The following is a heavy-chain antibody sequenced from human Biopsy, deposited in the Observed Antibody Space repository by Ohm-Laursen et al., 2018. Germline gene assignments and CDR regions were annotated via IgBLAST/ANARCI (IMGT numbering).Heavy chain of an antibody. Sequence: SLRLSCAASGFSFDNYAMNWVRQAPGKGLEWVGRSRNKANSYTSVYAASVKGRFTISRDESETSMFLQMSGLKTEDTAVYYCARMFARPGACSGGTCYPGDDYWGQGTLVTVSS. CDR1: GFSFDNYA. CDR2: SRNKANSYTS. V-gene: IGHV3-72*01. CDR3: ARMFARPGACSGGTCYPGDDY. J-gene: IGHJ4*02. D-gene: IGHD2-15*01.